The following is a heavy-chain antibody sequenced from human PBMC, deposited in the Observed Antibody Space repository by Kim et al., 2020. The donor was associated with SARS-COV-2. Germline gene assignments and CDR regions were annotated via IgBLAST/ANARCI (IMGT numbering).Heavy chain of an antibody. V-gene: IGHV3-23*01. D-gene: IGHD3-16*01. CDR1: GFTFNMSA. CDR2: ISGSGGSP. Sequence: GGSLRLSCAASGFTFNMSAMAWVRQAPGKGLQWVSGISGSGGSPYHAESVKGRFTISRDNSKNTVSLQMNSLRVEDTAVYYCAKVRSRYVWGSSSFYPWG. CDR3: AKVRSRYVWGSSSFYP. J-gene: IGHJ5*02.